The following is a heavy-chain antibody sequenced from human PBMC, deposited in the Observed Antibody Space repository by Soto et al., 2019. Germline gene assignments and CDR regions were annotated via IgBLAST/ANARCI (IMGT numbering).Heavy chain of an antibody. D-gene: IGHD3-10*01. CDR2: ISYDGSNK. CDR3: ARSYYGSGSYPGADNWFDP. CDR1: GFTFSSYA. J-gene: IGHJ5*02. V-gene: IGHV3-30-3*01. Sequence: QVQLVESGGGVVQPGRSLRLSCAASGFTFSSYAMHWVRQAPGKGLEWVAVISYDGSNKYYADSVKGRFTISRDNSKNTLYLQMNSLRAEDTAVYYCARSYYGSGSYPGADNWFDPWGQGTLVTVSS.